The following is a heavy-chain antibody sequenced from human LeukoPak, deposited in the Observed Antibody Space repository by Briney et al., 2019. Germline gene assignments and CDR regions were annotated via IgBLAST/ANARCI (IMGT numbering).Heavy chain of an antibody. Sequence: ASVKVSCKASGYTFTSYDINWVRQATGQGLEWMGWMNPNSGNTGYAQKFQGRVTMTRNTSISTAYMELSSLRSEDTAVYYCARDGGPTSAHVRDNWFDSWGQGSLVTVSS. D-gene: IGHD3-16*01. CDR2: MNPNSGNT. J-gene: IGHJ5*01. CDR3: ARDGGPTSAHVRDNWFDS. V-gene: IGHV1-8*01. CDR1: GYTFTSYD.